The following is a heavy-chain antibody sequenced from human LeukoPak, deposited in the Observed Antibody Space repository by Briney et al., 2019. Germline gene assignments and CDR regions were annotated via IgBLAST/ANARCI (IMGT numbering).Heavy chain of an antibody. D-gene: IGHD2-15*01. J-gene: IGHJ4*02. CDR1: GGSISSYY. V-gene: IGHV4-59*01. CDR2: VYYSGST. Sequence: SETLSLTCTVSGGSISSYYWSWIRQPPGKGLEWIGYVYYSGSTNYNPSLKSRVTISVDTSKNQFSLKLSSVTAADTAVYYCARGVVAALVYWGQGTLVTVSS. CDR3: ARGVVAALVY.